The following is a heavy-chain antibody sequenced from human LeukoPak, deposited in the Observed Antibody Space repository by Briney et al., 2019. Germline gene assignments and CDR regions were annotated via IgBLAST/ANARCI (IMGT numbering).Heavy chain of an antibody. J-gene: IGHJ4*02. CDR1: GGSISTYS. CDR2: IYYSGNT. Sequence: KPSETLSLTCTVSGGSISTYSWSWIRQPPGKGLEWIGYIYYSGNTNYNPSLKSRVTISVDTSKNQFSLKLSSVTAADTAVYYCARSARGYFDWLLDYWGQGTLVTVSS. CDR3: ARSARGYFDWLLDY. V-gene: IGHV4-59*01. D-gene: IGHD3-9*01.